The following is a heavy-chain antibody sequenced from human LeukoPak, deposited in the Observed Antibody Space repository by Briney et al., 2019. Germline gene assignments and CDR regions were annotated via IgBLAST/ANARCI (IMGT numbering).Heavy chain of an antibody. CDR1: GGSISSSSYY. Sequence: SETLSLTCTVSGGSISSSSYYWGWIRQPPGKGLEWIGSIYYSGSTYYNPSLKSQVTISVDTSKNQFSLKLSSVTAADTAVYYCARDLGGTTHDAFDIWGQGTMVTVSS. J-gene: IGHJ3*02. CDR3: ARDLGGTTHDAFDI. CDR2: IYYSGST. V-gene: IGHV4-39*07. D-gene: IGHD4-17*01.